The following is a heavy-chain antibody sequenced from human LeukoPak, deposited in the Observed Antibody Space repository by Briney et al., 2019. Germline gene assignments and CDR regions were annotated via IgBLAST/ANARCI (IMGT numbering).Heavy chain of an antibody. J-gene: IGHJ5*02. CDR2: IKQDGSEK. Sequence: GGSLRLSCAASGFTFSSYWMSWVRQAPGKGLEWVANIKQDGSEKYYVDSVKGRFTIPRDNAKNSLYLQMNSLRAEDTAVYYCARVDVLLWFGESMGWFDPWGQGTLVTVSS. CDR1: GFTFSSYW. CDR3: ARVDVLLWFGESMGWFDP. D-gene: IGHD3-10*01. V-gene: IGHV3-7*01.